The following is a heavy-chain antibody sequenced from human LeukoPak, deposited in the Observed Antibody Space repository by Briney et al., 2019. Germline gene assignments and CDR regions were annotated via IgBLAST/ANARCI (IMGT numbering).Heavy chain of an antibody. CDR2: IYYSGST. V-gene: IGHV4-39*01. CDR3: ARQGFGVVQMDV. CDR1: GGSISSSSYY. D-gene: IGHD3-3*01. Sequence: SETLSLTCTVSGGSISSSSYYWGWTRQPPGKGLEWIGSIYYSGSTYYNPSLKSRVTISVDTSKNQFSLKLSSVTAADTAVYYCARQGFGVVQMDVWGKGTTVTVSS. J-gene: IGHJ6*04.